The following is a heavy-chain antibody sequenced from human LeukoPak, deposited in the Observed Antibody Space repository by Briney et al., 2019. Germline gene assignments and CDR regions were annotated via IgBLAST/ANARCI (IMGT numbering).Heavy chain of an antibody. V-gene: IGHV1-18*01. J-gene: IGHJ4*02. CDR1: GYNLRSFG. D-gene: IGHD4-17*01. CDR3: ARVTQTDYDFDY. Sequence: ASVKVSCKASGYNLRSFGISWVRQAPGQGLEWMGWISVYNGNTNYAQNLQGRVTMTRDTSTRTAYMELRSLRSDDTAVYYCARVTQTDYDFDYWGQGTLVTVSS. CDR2: ISVYNGNT.